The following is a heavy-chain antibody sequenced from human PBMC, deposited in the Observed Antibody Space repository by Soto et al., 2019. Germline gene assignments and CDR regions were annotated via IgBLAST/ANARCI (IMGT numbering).Heavy chain of an antibody. CDR2: INAGNGDT. Sequence: AAVKVSCKASGITLTTYAIDGVRQAPGQRLEWMGWINAGNGDTRYSQKFQGRVTLTRDTSASTAYMDLSSLRSEDTAIYYCARAITGYVTWGQGTLVTVSS. V-gene: IGHV1-3*01. CDR3: ARAITGYVT. CDR1: GITLTTYA. J-gene: IGHJ5*02. D-gene: IGHD5-12*01.